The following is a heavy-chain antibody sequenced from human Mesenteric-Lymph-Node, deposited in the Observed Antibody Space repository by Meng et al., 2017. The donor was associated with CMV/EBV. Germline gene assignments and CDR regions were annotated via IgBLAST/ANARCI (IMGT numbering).Heavy chain of an antibody. D-gene: IGHD2-2*01. CDR2: ISYDGTNK. CDR1: GFTFSSYA. CDR3: ARDGVGVVPGALRFDY. Sequence: GESLKISCAASGFTFSSYAIHWVRQAPGKGLQWVAVISYDGTNKYYADSVKGRFTISRDNSKNMLSLQMDSLRTEDTAVYYCARDGVGVVPGALRFDYWGQGTLVAVSS. V-gene: IGHV3-30*04. J-gene: IGHJ4*02.